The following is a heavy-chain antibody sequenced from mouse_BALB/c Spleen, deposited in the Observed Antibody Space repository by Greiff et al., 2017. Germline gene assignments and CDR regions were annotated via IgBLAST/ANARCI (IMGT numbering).Heavy chain of an antibody. Sequence: QVQLKESGPGILQPSQTLSLTCSFSGFSLSTSGMGVSWIRQPSGKGLEWLAHIYWDDDKRYNPSLKSRLTISKDTSSNQVFLKITSVDTADTATYYCARGYGNYFAWFAYWGQGTLVTVSA. V-gene: IGHV8-12*01. CDR1: GFSLSTSGMG. J-gene: IGHJ3*01. D-gene: IGHD2-1*01. CDR2: IYWDDDK. CDR3: ARGYGNYFAWFAY.